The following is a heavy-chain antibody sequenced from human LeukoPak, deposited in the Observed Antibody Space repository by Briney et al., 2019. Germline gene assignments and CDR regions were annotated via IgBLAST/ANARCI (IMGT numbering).Heavy chain of an antibody. CDR3: AKAVGATWPTGAFDI. V-gene: IGHV3-30*18. J-gene: IGHJ3*02. CDR1: GFTFSSYG. Sequence: PGGSLRLSCAASGFTFSSYGMHWVRQAPGKGLEWVAVISYDGSNKYYADSVKGRFTISRDNSKNTLYLQMNSLRAEDTAVYYCAKAVGATWPTGAFDIWGQGTMVTVSS. CDR2: ISYDGSNK. D-gene: IGHD1-26*01.